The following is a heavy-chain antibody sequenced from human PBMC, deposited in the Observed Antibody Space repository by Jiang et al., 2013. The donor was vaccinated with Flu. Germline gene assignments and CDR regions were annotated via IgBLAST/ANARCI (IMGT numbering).Heavy chain of an antibody. CDR3: AREDTAMVGFDY. V-gene: IGHV3-33*01. J-gene: IGHJ4*02. CDR1: GFTFSSYG. CDR2: IWYDGSNK. D-gene: IGHD5-18*01. Sequence: QLVESGGGVVQPGRSLRLSCAASGFTFSSYGMHWVRQAPGKGLEWVAVIWYDGSNKYYADSVKGRFTISRDNSKNTLYLQMNSLRAEDTAVYYCAREDTAMVGFDYWGQGTLVTVSS.